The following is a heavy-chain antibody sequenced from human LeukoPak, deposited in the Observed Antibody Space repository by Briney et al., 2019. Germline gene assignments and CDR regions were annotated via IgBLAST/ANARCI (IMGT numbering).Heavy chain of an antibody. J-gene: IGHJ4*02. CDR2: ISGSGGST. CDR3: AKLKSYYDILTGSKYYFDY. CDR1: GFTVSSNY. D-gene: IGHD3-9*01. V-gene: IGHV3-23*01. Sequence: GGSLRLSCAASGFTVSSNYMSWVRQAPGKGLEWVSAISGSGGSTYYADSVKGRFTISRDNSKNTLYLQMNSLRAEDTAVYYCAKLKSYYDILTGSKYYFDYWGQGTLVTVSS.